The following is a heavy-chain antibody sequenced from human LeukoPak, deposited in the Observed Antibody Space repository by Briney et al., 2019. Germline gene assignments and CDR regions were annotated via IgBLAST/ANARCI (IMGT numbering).Heavy chain of an antibody. CDR2: IYYSGRT. V-gene: IGHV4-30-4*01. D-gene: IGHD6-6*01. J-gene: IGHJ6*02. CDR1: GDSISSGDSY. Sequence: PSQTLSLTCTVSGDSISSGDSYWSWIRQPPGKGLEWIGYIYYSGRTYFNPSLKSRVTISLDTSNNQFSLELSSVTAADTAVYYCARDYRPGMDVWGQGTTVTVSS. CDR3: ARDYRPGMDV.